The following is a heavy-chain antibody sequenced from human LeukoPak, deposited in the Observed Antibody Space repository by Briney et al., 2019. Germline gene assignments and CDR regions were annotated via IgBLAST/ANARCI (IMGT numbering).Heavy chain of an antibody. CDR1: GYRFASYW. CDR2: IDPSDSHT. Sequence: GESLRISCKGSGYRFASYWISWVRQMPGKGLEWMGRIDPSDSHTNYSPSFQGHVTISGDKSISTAYLQWSSLKASDTAMYYCARQYRYDSSGYPYAFEIWGQGTMVTVSS. V-gene: IGHV5-10-1*01. J-gene: IGHJ3*02. D-gene: IGHD3-22*01. CDR3: ARQYRYDSSGYPYAFEI.